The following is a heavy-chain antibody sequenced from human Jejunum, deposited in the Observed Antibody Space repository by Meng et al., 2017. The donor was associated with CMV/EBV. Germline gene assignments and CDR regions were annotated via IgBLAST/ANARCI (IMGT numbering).Heavy chain of an antibody. Sequence: FKFGDYAMTWVRQAPGKGLEWVGLVRSRIYGATKEYAASVKGRFSISRDDSKRIAYLEMNSLKTEDTAVYYCTREQHQLDIPSDSWGQGTRVTVSS. CDR1: FKFGDYA. CDR2: VRSRIYGATK. J-gene: IGHJ4*02. D-gene: IGHD2-2*01. V-gene: IGHV3-49*04. CDR3: TREQHQLDIPSDS.